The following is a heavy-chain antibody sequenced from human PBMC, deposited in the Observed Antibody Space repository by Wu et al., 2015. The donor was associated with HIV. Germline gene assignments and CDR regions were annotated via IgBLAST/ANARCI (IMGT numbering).Heavy chain of an antibody. D-gene: IGHD1-1*01. CDR3: ATSLEVSGFDY. Sequence: VQLMQSGAEVKKPGTTVKVSCRISGFKFIDYYISWVQQAPGKGLEWMGFVDPENGQTMYAAKFQDRVTITADASTDTAYMELRHLTSEDTAMYYCATSLEVSGFDYWGQGTLVTVSS. CDR1: GFKFIDYY. V-gene: IGHV1-69-2*01. CDR2: VDPENGQT. J-gene: IGHJ4*02.